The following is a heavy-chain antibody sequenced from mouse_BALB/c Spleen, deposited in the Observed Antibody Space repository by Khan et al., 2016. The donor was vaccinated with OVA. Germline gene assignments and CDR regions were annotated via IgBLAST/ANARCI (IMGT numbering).Heavy chain of an antibody. CDR3: ARKSTRASY. D-gene: IGHD3-1*01. CDR2: ITPSSGYT. Sequence: QVQLQQSGAELVKPGASVKMSCKASGYTFTSYTMHLVKQRPGQGLEWIGYITPSSGYTKYNQKFKDKATLTADKSSSTAYMQLSSLTSEDSAVYYCARKSTRASYWGQGPTLTVSS. V-gene: IGHV1-4*01. J-gene: IGHJ2*01. CDR1: GYTFTSYT.